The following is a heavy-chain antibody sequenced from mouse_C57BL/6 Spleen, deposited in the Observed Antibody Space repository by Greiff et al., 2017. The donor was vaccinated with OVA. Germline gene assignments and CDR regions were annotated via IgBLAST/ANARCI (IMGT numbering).Heavy chain of an antibody. V-gene: IGHV1-4*01. J-gene: IGHJ2*01. CDR2: INPSSGYT. D-gene: IGHD1-1*01. CDR1: GYTFTSYT. Sequence: VKLMESGAELARPGASVKMSCKASGYTFTSYTMHWVKQRPGQGLEWIGYINPSSGYTKYNQKFKDKATLTADKSSSTAYMQLSSLTSEDSAVYYCASPYGSTHFDYWGQGTTLTVPS. CDR3: ASPYGSTHFDY.